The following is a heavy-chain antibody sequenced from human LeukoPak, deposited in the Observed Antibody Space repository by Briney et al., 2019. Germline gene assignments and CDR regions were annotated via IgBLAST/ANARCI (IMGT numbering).Heavy chain of an antibody. CDR1: GGSFSGYY. V-gene: IGHV4-34*01. J-gene: IGHJ4*02. Sequence: SETLSLTCAVYGGSFSGYYWSWIRQPPGKGLEWIGEINHSGSTNYNPSLKSRVTISVDTSKNHFPLKLSSVTAADTAVYYCARGSRLVPDYWGQGTLVTVSS. CDR3: ARGSRLVPDY. CDR2: INHSGST. D-gene: IGHD3-9*01.